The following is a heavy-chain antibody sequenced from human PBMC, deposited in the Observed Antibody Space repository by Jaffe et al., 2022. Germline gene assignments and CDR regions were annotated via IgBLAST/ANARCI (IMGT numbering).Heavy chain of an antibody. J-gene: IGHJ6*03. V-gene: IGHV1-69*01. CDR1: GGTFSSYA. CDR2: IIPIFGTA. CDR3: ARSDIVATTPPAYYYYMDV. Sequence: QVQLVQSGAEVKKPGSSVKVSCKASGGTFSSYAISWVRQAPGQGLEWMGGIIPIFGTANYAQKFQGRVTITADESTSTAYMELSSLRSEDTAVYYCARSDIVATTPPAYYYYMDVWGKGTTVTVSS. D-gene: IGHD5-12*01.